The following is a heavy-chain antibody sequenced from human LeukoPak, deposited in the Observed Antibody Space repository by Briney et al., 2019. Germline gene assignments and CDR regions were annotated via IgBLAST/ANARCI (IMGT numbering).Heavy chain of an antibody. CDR2: INPNSGGT. J-gene: IGHJ5*02. V-gene: IGHV1-2*02. CDR1: GYTFTGYY. D-gene: IGHD3-22*01. Sequence: ASVKASCKASGYTFTGYYMHWVRQAPGQGLEWMGWINPNSGGTNYAQKFQGRVTMTRDTSISTAYMELSRLRSDDTAVYYCANGYYYDSSSWFDPWGQGTLVTVSS. CDR3: ANGYYYDSSSWFDP.